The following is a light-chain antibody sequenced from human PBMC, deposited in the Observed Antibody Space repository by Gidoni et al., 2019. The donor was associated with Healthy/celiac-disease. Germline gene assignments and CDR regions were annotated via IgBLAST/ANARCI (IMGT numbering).Light chain of an antibody. CDR2: EVS. J-gene: IGLJ1*01. CDR3: CSYAGSSPPYV. Sequence: QSALTQPASVSGSPGQSINISCTGTSSDVGSYNLVSWYHQHPVKAPKLMIYEVSKRPSGVSNRFSGSKSGNTASLTISGLQAEDEADYYCCSYAGSSPPYVFGTGTKVTVL. CDR1: SSDVGSYNL. V-gene: IGLV2-23*02.